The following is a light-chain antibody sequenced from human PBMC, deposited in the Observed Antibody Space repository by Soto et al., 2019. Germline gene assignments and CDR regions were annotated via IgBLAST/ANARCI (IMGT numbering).Light chain of an antibody. Sequence: EIVLTQSPGTLSLSPGERGTLSCRASQTVSSNFLAWYQQKPGQAPRLLIFDASTRATGIPDRFTGSGSGTDFTLTIRRLDTEAFAVYYCQFYGDPSKTFGQGTKVDIK. CDR3: QFYGDPSKT. CDR1: QTVSSNF. J-gene: IGKJ1*01. V-gene: IGKV3-20*01. CDR2: DAS.